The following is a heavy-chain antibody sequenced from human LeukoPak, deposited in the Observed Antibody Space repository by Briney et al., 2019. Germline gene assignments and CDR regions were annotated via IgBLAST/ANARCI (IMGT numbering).Heavy chain of an antibody. V-gene: IGHV3-21*01. CDR1: GFTFSSYS. Sequence: GGSLRLFCAASGFTFSSYSVNWVRQAPGKGLEWVSSISSSSSYIYYADSVKGRFTISRDNAKNSLYLQMNSLRAEDTAVYYCARERRPDLGFDYWGQGTLVTVSS. CDR2: ISSSSSYI. D-gene: IGHD1-14*01. CDR3: ARERRPDLGFDY. J-gene: IGHJ4*02.